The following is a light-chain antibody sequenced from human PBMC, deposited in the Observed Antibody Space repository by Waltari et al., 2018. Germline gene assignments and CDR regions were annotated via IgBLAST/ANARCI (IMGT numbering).Light chain of an antibody. V-gene: IGKV1-5*01. CDR1: QSIGSW. CDR2: HAS. CDR3: QQYNSFSRGT. J-gene: IGKJ1*01. Sequence: IQMTQSPSTLSASVGDRVSITCRASQSIGSWLAWYQQKPGKAPKLLLSHASTLESEVPSRFSGSQSGTEFTLTISSLQPDDSARYYCQQYNSFSRGTFGQGTEVEIK.